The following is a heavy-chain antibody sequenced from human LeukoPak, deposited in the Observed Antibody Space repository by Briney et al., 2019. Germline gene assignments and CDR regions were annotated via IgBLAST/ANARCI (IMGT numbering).Heavy chain of an antibody. CDR3: AKDFSSSSLGSWYFDL. Sequence: PGGSLRLSCAASGFTFSSYSMNWVRQAPGKGLEWLAFIRYDASNKYYGDSVKGRFTVSRDNVKNTLYLQMNSLRTEDTAVYYCAKDFSSSSLGSWYFDLWGRGALVTVYS. D-gene: IGHD6-13*01. CDR1: GFTFSSYS. CDR2: IRYDASNK. J-gene: IGHJ2*01. V-gene: IGHV3-30*02.